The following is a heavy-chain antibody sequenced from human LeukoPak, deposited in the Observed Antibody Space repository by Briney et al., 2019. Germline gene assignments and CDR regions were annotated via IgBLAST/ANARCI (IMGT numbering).Heavy chain of an antibody. D-gene: IGHD1-26*01. CDR1: GFTFSSYG. CDR3: ARDMEPRNWFDP. Sequence: GGSLRLSCAASGFTFSSYGMNWVRPAPGEGLGWVSSISSSSTYIYYADSVKGRFTISRDNAKNSLYLQMNSLRVEDTAVYYCARDMEPRNWFDPWGQGTLVTVSS. J-gene: IGHJ5*02. CDR2: ISSSSTYI. V-gene: IGHV3-21*01.